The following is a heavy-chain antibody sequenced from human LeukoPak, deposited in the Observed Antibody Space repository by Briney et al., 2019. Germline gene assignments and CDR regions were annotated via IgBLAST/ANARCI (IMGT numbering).Heavy chain of an antibody. Sequence: PSETLSLTCAVSGGSISSGGYSWSWIRQPPGKGLEWIGYIYHSGSTYYNPSLKSRVTISVDRSKNQFSRKLSSVTAADTAVYYCARAVRGRNWFDPWGQGTLVTVSS. V-gene: IGHV4-30-2*01. J-gene: IGHJ5*02. CDR3: ARAVRGRNWFDP. CDR1: GGSISSGGYS. CDR2: IYHSGST. D-gene: IGHD5-12*01.